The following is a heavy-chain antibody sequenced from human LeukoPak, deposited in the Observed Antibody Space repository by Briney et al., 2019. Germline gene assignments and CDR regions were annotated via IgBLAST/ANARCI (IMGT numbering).Heavy chain of an antibody. CDR2: IKSKTDGGTT. V-gene: IGHV3-15*01. CDR1: GFTFSNAW. J-gene: IGHJ4*02. Sequence: GGSLRLPCAASGFTFSNAWMSWVRQAPGKGLEWVGRIKSKTDGGTTDYAAPVKGRFTISRDDSKNTLYLQMNSLKTEDTAVYYCTTPGEGYCSSTSCPIDYWGQGTLVTVSS. CDR3: TTPGEGYCSSTSCPIDY. D-gene: IGHD2-2*01.